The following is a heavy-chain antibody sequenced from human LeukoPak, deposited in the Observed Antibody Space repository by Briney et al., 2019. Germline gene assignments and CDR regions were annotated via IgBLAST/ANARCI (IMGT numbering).Heavy chain of an antibody. J-gene: IGHJ5*02. Sequence: ASVKVSCKASGGTFSSYAISWVRQAPGQGLEWMGGIIPIFGTANYAQKFQGRVTITTDKSTSTAYMELSSLRSEDTAVYYCARSGITMVRGWFDPWGQGTLVTVSS. CDR3: ARSGITMVRGWFDP. V-gene: IGHV1-69*05. CDR2: IIPIFGTA. D-gene: IGHD3-10*01. CDR1: GGTFSSYA.